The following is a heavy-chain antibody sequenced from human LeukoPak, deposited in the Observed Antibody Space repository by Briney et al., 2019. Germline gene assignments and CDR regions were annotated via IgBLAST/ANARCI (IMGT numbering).Heavy chain of an antibody. D-gene: IGHD3-10*01. V-gene: IGHV3-23*01. CDR2: ISGSGGST. CDR3: AKDRRAMDRGVPYYFDY. Sequence: PGGPLRLSCGVSGFTFSIYWMIWLREAPGKALVWVSAISGSGGSTYYADYVKGRFTIYRDNSKNTLYLQMNSLRAEDTAVSYCAKDRRAMDRGVPYYFDYWGQGTLVTVSS. CDR1: GFTFSIYW. J-gene: IGHJ4*02.